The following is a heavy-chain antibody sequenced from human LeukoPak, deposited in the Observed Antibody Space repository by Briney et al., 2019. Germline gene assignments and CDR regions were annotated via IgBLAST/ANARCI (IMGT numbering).Heavy chain of an antibody. V-gene: IGHV3-7*03. CDR1: GFTFSSYW. J-gene: IGHJ4*02. D-gene: IGHD3-10*01. Sequence: GGSLRLSCAASGFTFSSYWMNWVRQAPGKGPEWVANIKYDGSEQYYVDSVKGRFSISRDNTKNLLYLQMNSLRVEDTAVYYCARDYGWSFANWGQGTLVTVSS. CDR2: IKYDGSEQ. CDR3: ARDYGWSFAN.